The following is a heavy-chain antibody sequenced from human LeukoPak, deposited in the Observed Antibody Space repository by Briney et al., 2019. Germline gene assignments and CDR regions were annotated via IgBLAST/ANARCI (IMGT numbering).Heavy chain of an antibody. CDR3: ARYILTVTGYWYFDL. Sequence: SETLSLTCAVYGGSLSGYYWSWIRQPPGKGLEWVGYIYYSGSTNYNPSLKSRVTISVDTSKNQFSLSLNSVTAADTAVYFCARYILTVTGYWYFDLWGRGTLVTVSS. V-gene: IGHV4-34*11. CDR2: IYYSGST. CDR1: GGSLSGYY. D-gene: IGHD3-9*01. J-gene: IGHJ2*01.